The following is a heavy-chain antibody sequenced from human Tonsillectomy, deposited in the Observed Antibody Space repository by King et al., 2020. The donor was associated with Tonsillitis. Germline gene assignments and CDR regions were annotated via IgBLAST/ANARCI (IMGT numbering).Heavy chain of an antibody. Sequence: VQLVESGGGLVQPGGSLILSCEGSGFIFSSYGMNWVRQAPGKGLEWISYISSSGSTINYAESVKGRFTISIDNAKNSLYRHMNSLRAEDTAVYYCARSRFPSEYFQHWGQGSLVTVSS. J-gene: IGHJ1*01. CDR2: ISSSGSTI. V-gene: IGHV3-48*01. D-gene: IGHD3-10*01. CDR3: ARSRFPSEYFQH. CDR1: GFIFSSYG.